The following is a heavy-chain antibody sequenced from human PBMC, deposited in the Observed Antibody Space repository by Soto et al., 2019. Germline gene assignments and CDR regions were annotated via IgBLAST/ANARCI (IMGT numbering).Heavy chain of an antibody. J-gene: IGHJ6*03. D-gene: IGHD3-16*01. CDR3: AKPPMIMASYYYSDMHV. Sequence: LRLSCTASGFIFSTFPMNWVRQAPGRGLEWVSGISGSGISTFYAGSVKGRFTISRDNSRNTVFLDMHSLRPEDTAVYYCAKPPMIMASYYYSDMHVSGPTPTVTVS. V-gene: IGHV3-23*01. CDR2: ISGSGIST. CDR1: GFIFSTFP.